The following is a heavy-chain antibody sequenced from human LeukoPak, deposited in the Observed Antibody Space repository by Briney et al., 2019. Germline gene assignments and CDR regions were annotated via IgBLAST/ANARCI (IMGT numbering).Heavy chain of an antibody. V-gene: IGHV1-69*05. CDR3: AKPRVHIAVAHSWDAFDI. J-gene: IGHJ3*02. D-gene: IGHD6-19*01. Sequence: SVKVSCKASGGTFSSYAISWVRQAPGQGLEWMGGIIPIFGTANYAQKFQGRVTITTDESTSTAYMELSSLRSEDTAVYYCAKPRVHIAVAHSWDAFDIWGQGTMVTVSS. CDR1: GGTFSSYA. CDR2: IIPIFGTA.